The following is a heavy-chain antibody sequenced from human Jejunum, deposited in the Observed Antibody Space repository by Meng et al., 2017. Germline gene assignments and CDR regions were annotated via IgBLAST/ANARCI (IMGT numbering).Heavy chain of an antibody. CDR2: VYTSGTT. CDR1: GDSISIFY. V-gene: IGHV4-4*07. Sequence: SETLSLTCTVSGDSISIFYWTWVRQPAGKGLEWIGRVYTSGTTNYNPSLKRRVTMSVDTSKNQFSLKLSSVTAADAAVYYCARQFITMVRGVSRYYYAMDVWGQGTTVTVSS. D-gene: IGHD3-10*01. J-gene: IGHJ6*02. CDR3: ARQFITMVRGVSRYYYAMDV.